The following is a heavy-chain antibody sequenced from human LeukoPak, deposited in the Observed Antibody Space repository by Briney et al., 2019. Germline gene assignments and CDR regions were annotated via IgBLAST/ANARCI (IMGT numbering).Heavy chain of an antibody. Sequence: HPSETLSLTCTVSGGSISSSSYYWGWIRQPPGKGLEWIGSIYYSGSTYYNPSLKSRVTISVDTSKNQFSLKLSPVTAADTAVYYCARDPTMTRPSFAFDIWGQGTMVTVSS. V-gene: IGHV4-39*07. CDR3: ARDPTMTRPSFAFDI. J-gene: IGHJ3*02. CDR2: IYYSGST. CDR1: GGSISSSSYY. D-gene: IGHD3-16*02.